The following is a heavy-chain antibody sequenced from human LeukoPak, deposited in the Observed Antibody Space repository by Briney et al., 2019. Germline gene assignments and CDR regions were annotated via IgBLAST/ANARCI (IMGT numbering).Heavy chain of an antibody. CDR1: GFTFSGYS. CDR2: ISSGSRTI. CDR3: ARESISGHWGFDY. V-gene: IGHV3-48*01. D-gene: IGHD1-26*01. J-gene: IGHJ4*02. Sequence: PGGSLRLSCAASGFTFSGYSMNWVRQAPGKGLEWLSYISSGSRTIYYADSVKGRFTVSRDNAKNSLYLQMNSLRAEDTAVYYCARESISGHWGFDYWGQGALVTVSS.